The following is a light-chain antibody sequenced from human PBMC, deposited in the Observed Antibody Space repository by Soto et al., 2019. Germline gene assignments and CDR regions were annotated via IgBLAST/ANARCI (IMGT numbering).Light chain of an antibody. CDR3: QQYASSIT. V-gene: IGKV3-20*01. J-gene: IGKJ4*01. CDR2: GAS. CDR1: RSVTSND. Sequence: EIVLTQSPGPLSLSAGERATLSCRASRSVTSNDLAWYQQKPGQAPRLLISGASSRATGIPVRFSGSASGTDFNLTISRLEPEDFAVYWWQQYASSITFGGGPKVELK.